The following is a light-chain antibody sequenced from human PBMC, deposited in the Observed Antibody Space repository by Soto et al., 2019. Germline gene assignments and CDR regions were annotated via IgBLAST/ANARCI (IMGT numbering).Light chain of an antibody. CDR2: KVS. CDR1: QSLVYSDGQTY. Sequence: VVMTQSPLSLPVPVGQPASISCTSSQSLVYSDGQTYLSWLQQRPGQSPRRPIYKVSNRDSGVPGRFSGSGSGTDFTLKISGVEAEDVGVYYCMQGTHWPRSLGQGTKLEI. CDR3: MQGTHWPRS. V-gene: IGKV2-30*01. J-gene: IGKJ2*03.